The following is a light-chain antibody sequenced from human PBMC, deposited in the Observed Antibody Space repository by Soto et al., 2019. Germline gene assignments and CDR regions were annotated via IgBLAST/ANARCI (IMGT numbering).Light chain of an antibody. CDR2: GAS. CDR1: QSVSSSY. J-gene: IGKJ1*01. CDR3: QQYGSSRT. V-gene: IGKV3-20*01. Sequence: EIVLTKSPGTLSLSPGERATLSCRASQSVSSSYLAWYQQKPGQAPRLLIYGASSRATGIPDRFSGSGSGTDFTLTISGLEPEDFAVYYCQQYGSSRTFGQGTKVDIK.